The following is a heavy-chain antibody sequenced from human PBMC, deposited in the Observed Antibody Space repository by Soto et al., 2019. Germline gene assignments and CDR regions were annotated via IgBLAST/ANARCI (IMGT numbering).Heavy chain of an antibody. CDR3: ARDFFISGSYYKGIIDY. CDR1: GFTFSSYS. CDR2: ISSSSSYI. D-gene: IGHD3-10*01. Sequence: PGGSLRLSCAASGFTFSSYSMNWVRQAPGKGLEWVSSISSSSSYIYYADSVKGRFTISRDNAKNSLYLQMNSLRAEDTAVYYCARDFFISGSYYKGIIDYWGQGTLVTVSS. J-gene: IGHJ4*02. V-gene: IGHV3-21*01.